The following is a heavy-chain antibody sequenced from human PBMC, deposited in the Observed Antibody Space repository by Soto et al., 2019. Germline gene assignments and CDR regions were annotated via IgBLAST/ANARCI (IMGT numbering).Heavy chain of an antibody. D-gene: IGHD6-6*01. CDR2: IYPGDSDT. J-gene: IGHJ6*02. Sequence: GASLKISCKGSGYSFTSYWIGWVRQMPGKGLEWMGIIYPGDSDTRYSPSFQGQVTISADKSISTAYLQWSSLKASDTAMYYCASPSYSSSSGHYYYGMDVWGQGTTVTVSS. CDR1: GYSFTSYW. V-gene: IGHV5-51*01. CDR3: ASPSYSSSSGHYYYGMDV.